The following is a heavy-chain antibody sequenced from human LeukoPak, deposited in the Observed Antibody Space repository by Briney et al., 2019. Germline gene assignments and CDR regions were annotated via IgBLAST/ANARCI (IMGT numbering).Heavy chain of an antibody. V-gene: IGHV4-59*12. D-gene: IGHD4-17*01. CDR2: MYYSGTT. J-gene: IGHJ4*02. CDR3: ARAPLTTATSDYFDL. Sequence: SETLSLTCSVSGSSMNLYSWNWIRQSPGKGLEWIAYMYYSGTTNYNPSLENRAAISLDLSRHQFSLRLNSVTAADTAVYYCARAPLTTATSDYFDLWGLGTLVTVSS. CDR1: GSSMNLYS.